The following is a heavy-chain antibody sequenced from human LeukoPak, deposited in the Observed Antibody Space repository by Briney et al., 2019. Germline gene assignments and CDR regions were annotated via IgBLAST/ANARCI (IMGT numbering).Heavy chain of an antibody. V-gene: IGHV1-3*01. J-gene: IGHJ3*02. D-gene: IGHD1-14*01. CDR3: AKAFGSRKAFDI. Sequence: KLQGRVTITRDTSASTAYMELSSLRSEDTAVYYCAKAFGSRKAFDIRGQGTMVTVSS.